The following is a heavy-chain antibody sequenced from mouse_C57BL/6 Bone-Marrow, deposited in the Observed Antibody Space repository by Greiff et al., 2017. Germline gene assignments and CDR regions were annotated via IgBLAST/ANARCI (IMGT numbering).Heavy chain of an antibody. J-gene: IGHJ2*01. V-gene: IGHV14-1*01. Sequence: EVKLMESGAELVRPGASVKLSCTASGFNIKDYYMHWVKQRPEQGLEWIGRIDPEDGDTEYAPKFQGKATMTADTYSNTAYLQLSSLTSEDTAVYYCTTCGSSYPSDYWGQGTTLTVSS. CDR2: IDPEDGDT. D-gene: IGHD1-1*01. CDR1: GFNIKDYY. CDR3: TTCGSSYPSDY.